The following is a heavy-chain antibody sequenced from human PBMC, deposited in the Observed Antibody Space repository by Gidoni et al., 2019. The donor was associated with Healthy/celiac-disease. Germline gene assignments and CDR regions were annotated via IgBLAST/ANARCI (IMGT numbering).Heavy chain of an antibody. CDR3: AMSMTTVTTGDY. V-gene: IGHV3-23*01. CDR2: ISGSGGST. CDR1: GFTFSSSA. J-gene: IGHJ4*02. Sequence: EVQLLESGGGLVQPGGSLRLSCAASGFTFSSSAMSWVRQAPGKGLEWVSAISGSGGSTYYADSVKGRFTISRDNSKNTLYLQMNSLRAEDTAVYYCAMSMTTVTTGDYWGQGTLVTVSS. D-gene: IGHD4-17*01.